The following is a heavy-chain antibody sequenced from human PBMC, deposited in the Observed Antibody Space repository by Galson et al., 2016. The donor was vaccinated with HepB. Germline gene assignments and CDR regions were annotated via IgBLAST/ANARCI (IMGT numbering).Heavy chain of an antibody. CDR1: GFTFSSYW. D-gene: IGHD6-13*01. J-gene: IGHJ4*02. Sequence: SLRLSCAASGFTFSSYWMHWVRQAPGKGLVWVSRINKDGSITEYADSVKGQFTISRDNAKNTLYLQMNSLRAEDTAVYYCTRDWYSSSWFWGQGTLVTVSS. CDR2: INKDGSIT. CDR3: TRDWYSSSWF. V-gene: IGHV3-74*03.